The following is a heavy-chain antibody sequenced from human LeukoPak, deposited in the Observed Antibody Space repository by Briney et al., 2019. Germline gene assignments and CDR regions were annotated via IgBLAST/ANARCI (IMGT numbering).Heavy chain of an antibody. Sequence: GGSLRLSCAASGLTVSSNYMSWVRQARGKGLEWVSVIYTGGTTYYSDSVKARFTFSRDNSKNTLYLQMNSLRAEDTAVYYCARDLGYCTSITCYGPGGSFDMWGRGTMVTVSS. CDR1: GLTVSSNY. J-gene: IGHJ3*02. V-gene: IGHV3-66*01. CDR2: IYTGGTT. D-gene: IGHD2-2*01. CDR3: ARDLGYCTSITCYGPGGSFDM.